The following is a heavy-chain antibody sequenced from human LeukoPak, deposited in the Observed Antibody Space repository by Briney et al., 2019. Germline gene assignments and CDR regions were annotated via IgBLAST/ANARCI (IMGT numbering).Heavy chain of an antibody. CDR3: ARDPSSFGGRFDP. CDR2: THYSGST. J-gene: IGHJ5*02. CDR1: GGSISSYY. V-gene: IGHV4-59*12. D-gene: IGHD3-10*01. Sequence: SETLSLTCTVSGGSISSYYWSWIRQPPGKGLEWIGYTHYSGSTNYNPSLKSRVTMSVDTSKNQFSLKLSSVTAADTAVYYCARDPSSFGGRFDPWGQGTLVAVSS.